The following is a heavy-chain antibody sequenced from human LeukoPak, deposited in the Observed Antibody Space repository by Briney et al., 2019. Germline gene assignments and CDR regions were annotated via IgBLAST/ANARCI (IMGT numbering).Heavy chain of an antibody. CDR2: ISGSGDRT. CDR1: GFTFNNYV. CDR3: AKEPRIAVARPYPS. Sequence: PGGSLRLSCAASGFTFNNYVMSWVRQAPGKGLEWVSLISGSGDRTYYADSVKGRFTISRDNSKNTLYLQMNSLRAEDTAVYYCAKEPRIAVARPYPSWGQGTLVTVSS. V-gene: IGHV3-23*01. D-gene: IGHD6-19*01. J-gene: IGHJ5*02.